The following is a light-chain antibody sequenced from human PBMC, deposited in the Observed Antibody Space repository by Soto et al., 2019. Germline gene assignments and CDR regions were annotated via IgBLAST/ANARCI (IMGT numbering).Light chain of an antibody. CDR1: SSNIGAGYD. J-gene: IGLJ1*01. V-gene: IGLV1-40*01. CDR3: QSYDTSPSGYV. Sequence: VLTHPPSVSGAPGQRVTISCTGSSSNIGAGYDVHWYQQVPGTAPKLLIYANKNRHAGVPDRFSASKSGTSASLAITGLQAEDEADYYCQSYDTSPSGYVFGTGTKVTVL. CDR2: ANK.